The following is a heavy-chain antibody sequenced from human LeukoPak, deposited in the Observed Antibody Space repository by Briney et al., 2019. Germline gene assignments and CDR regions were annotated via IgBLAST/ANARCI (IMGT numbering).Heavy chain of an antibody. V-gene: IGHV1-8*01. Sequence: ASVKVSCKASGYTFTSYDINWVRQATGQGLEWMGWMNPNSGNTGYAQKFQGRVTMTRNTSISTAYMELSSLRSEDTAMYYCARAGYCSGGGCSSDWFDPWGQGTLVTVSS. CDR1: GYTFTSYD. J-gene: IGHJ5*02. CDR2: MNPNSGNT. CDR3: ARAGYCSGGGCSSDWFDP. D-gene: IGHD2-15*01.